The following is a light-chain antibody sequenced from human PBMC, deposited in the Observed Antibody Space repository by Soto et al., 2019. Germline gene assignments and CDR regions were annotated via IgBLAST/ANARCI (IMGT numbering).Light chain of an antibody. CDR2: GSS. V-gene: IGKV3-20*01. CDR3: QQYGSSPPYT. Sequence: EVVLTQSPGTLSLSPGERATLSCRASQSVSNNYLAWYQQKPGQSPKLLIFGSSDRATVIPDRFSGSGSGTDLTLTISSLEPEDFAVYYCQQYGSSPPYTFGQGTQLEIK. CDR1: QSVSNNY. J-gene: IGKJ2*01.